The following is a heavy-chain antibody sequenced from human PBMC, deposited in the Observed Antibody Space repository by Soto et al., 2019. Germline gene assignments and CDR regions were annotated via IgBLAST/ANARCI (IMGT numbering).Heavy chain of an antibody. CDR1: GGSISSDY. Sequence: PSETLSLTCTVSGGSISSDYWSWIRQPPGKGLEWIGYIYYSGSTNYTPSLKSRVTISVGTSKNQFSLKLSSVTAADTAVYYCARVPAAAGVDYWGQGTLVTVSS. V-gene: IGHV4-59*01. D-gene: IGHD6-13*01. J-gene: IGHJ4*02. CDR2: IYYSGST. CDR3: ARVPAAAGVDY.